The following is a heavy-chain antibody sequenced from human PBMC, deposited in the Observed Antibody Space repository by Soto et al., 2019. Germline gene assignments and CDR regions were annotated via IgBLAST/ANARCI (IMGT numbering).Heavy chain of an antibody. CDR2: INPSGGST. J-gene: IGHJ5*02. D-gene: IGHD2-15*01. CDR1: GYTFTSYY. Sequence: EASLKVSCKTSGYTFTSYYMHWVRQAPGQGLEWMGIINPSGGSTSYAENFQGRVTMTRDTSTSTVYMELSSLRSEDTAVYYCARDPGYCSGGSCPSWFDPWGQGTLVTVSS. CDR3: ARDPGYCSGGSCPSWFDP. V-gene: IGHV1-46*01.